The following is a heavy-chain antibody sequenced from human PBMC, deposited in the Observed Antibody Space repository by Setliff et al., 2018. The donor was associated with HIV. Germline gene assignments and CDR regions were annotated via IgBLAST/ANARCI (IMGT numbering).Heavy chain of an antibody. CDR1: GDSISSGSYY. CDR3: ARGRGSY. V-gene: IGHV4-61*09. CDR2: IFTSGST. D-gene: IGHD1-26*01. J-gene: IGHJ4*02. Sequence: SETLSLTCAVSGDSISSGSYYWSWIRQPAGEGLEWIGHIFTSGSTNYNPSLKSRVSISLDNSKNQFSLKLSSATAADTALYYCARGRGSYWGQGTQVTVSS.